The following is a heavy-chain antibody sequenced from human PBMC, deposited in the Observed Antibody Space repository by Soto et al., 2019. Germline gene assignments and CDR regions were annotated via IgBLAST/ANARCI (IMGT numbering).Heavy chain of an antibody. Sequence: GASVKVSCKASGYTFTSYGISWVRQAPGQGLEWMGWISAYNGNTNHAQKLQGRVTMTTDTPTSTAYMELRSLRSDDTAVYYCARDLSIVVVPAALWGNWFDPGAREPWSPSPQ. CDR3: ARDLSIVVVPAALWGNWFDP. V-gene: IGHV1-18*01. D-gene: IGHD2-2*01. CDR2: ISAYNGNT. CDR1: GYTFTSYG. J-gene: IGHJ5*02.